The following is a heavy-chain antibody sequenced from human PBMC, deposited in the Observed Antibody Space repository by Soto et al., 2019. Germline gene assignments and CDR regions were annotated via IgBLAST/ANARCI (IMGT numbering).Heavy chain of an antibody. V-gene: IGHV3-23*01. Sequence: VQLWEWGGGLVQPGRSLRLSCAASGFRLSDSAVSWVRQAPGKGLEWVSSLTVTGDSAFYSDSVKGRFTISRDISKSTLYLQMNSLRAEDTAVYYCAKNGCSYPACYPYYYYVDVWGRGTTVTVSS. J-gene: IGHJ6*03. CDR1: GFRLSDSA. CDR3: AKNGCSYPACYPYYYYVDV. D-gene: IGHD2-15*01. CDR2: LTVTGDSA.